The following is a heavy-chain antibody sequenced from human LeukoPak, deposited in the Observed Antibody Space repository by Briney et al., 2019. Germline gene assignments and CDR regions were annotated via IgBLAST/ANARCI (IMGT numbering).Heavy chain of an antibody. CDR1: GFTFRNAW. CDR3: TTGSTFDYGSGSYTTIDY. CDR2: IKSKNNGGTT. V-gene: IGHV3-15*01. J-gene: IGHJ4*02. Sequence: GGSLRLSCAASGFTFRNAWMSWVRQAPGKGLEWVGRIKSKNNGGTTDYAAPVTGRFTISRDDSRNTLYLQMNSLKTEDTGVYYCTTGSTFDYGSGSYTTIDYWGQGTLVTVSS. D-gene: IGHD3-10*01.